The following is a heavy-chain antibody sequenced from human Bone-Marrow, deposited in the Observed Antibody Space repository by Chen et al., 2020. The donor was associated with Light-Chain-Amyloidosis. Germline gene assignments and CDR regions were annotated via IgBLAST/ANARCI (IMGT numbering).Heavy chain of an antibody. CDR1: GFTFSTSA. CDR3: AKAGSYRFDS. D-gene: IGHD1-26*01. CDR2: MNSAGSGT. Sequence: VQLVESGGGVVQPGGSLRLSCVASGFTFSTSAMHWVRQAPGKGLEWVARMNSAGSGTSYADSVKGRFIISRDNAKNTLYLQMNSPGPEETAVYYCAKAGSYRFDSWGQGTLVTVSS. J-gene: IGHJ4*01. V-gene: IGHV3-74*02.